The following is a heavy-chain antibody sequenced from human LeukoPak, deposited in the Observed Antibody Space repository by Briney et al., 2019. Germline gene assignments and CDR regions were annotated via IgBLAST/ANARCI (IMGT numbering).Heavy chain of an antibody. J-gene: IGHJ4*02. Sequence: GGSLRLSCAAAGFTFSNYAMTWVRQAPGRGLEGVSSISSSGGSTYYADSVKGRFTISRDNSKNTLYLQMYSLRAEDTAVYYCAKVEGASKASVYWGQGALVTVSS. CDR2: ISSSGGST. CDR3: AKVEGASKASVY. V-gene: IGHV3-23*01. D-gene: IGHD1-1*01. CDR1: GFTFSNYA.